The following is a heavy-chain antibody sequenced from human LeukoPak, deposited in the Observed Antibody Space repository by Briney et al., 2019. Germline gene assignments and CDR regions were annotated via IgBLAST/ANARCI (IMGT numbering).Heavy chain of an antibody. CDR3: ARDRAWNYFDY. Sequence: GGSLRLSCAASGFIFSRYTINWVRQAPGKGLEWVSSIWSDSADIHYADSVKGRFTISRDNSKNTLYLQMDSLRAEDTAVYYCARDRAWNYFDYWGQGTLVTVSS. D-gene: IGHD3-3*01. CDR2: IWSDSADI. V-gene: IGHV3-21*01. CDR1: GFIFSRYT. J-gene: IGHJ4*02.